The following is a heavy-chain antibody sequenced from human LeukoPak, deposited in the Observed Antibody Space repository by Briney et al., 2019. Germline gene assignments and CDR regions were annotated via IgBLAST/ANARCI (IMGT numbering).Heavy chain of an antibody. Sequence: GGSLNLSCAASGFTFSSYRMNWVRQAPGKGLEWVSYISSSSSSIYYADSVKGRFTISRDNAKNALYMQRNSLRAEDTAVYYCARADFWSGYYMDYWGQGTLVTVSS. CDR2: ISSSSSSI. V-gene: IGHV3-48*01. J-gene: IGHJ4*02. CDR3: ARADFWSGYYMDY. CDR1: GFTFSSYR. D-gene: IGHD3-3*01.